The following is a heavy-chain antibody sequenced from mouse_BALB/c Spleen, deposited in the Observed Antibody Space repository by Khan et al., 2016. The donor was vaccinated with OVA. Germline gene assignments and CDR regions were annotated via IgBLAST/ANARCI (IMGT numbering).Heavy chain of an antibody. Sequence: QVQLKESGPELVKPGASVKMSCKASGYTFTDYVMNWVKQRNGQGLEWIGQIYPGSDSTYYNEKFKGKATLTEDRYSSTAYMQRSNRTSEDSAVYFCAIAGWDVFAYWGQGTRVTVSA. D-gene: IGHD4-1*01. V-gene: IGHV1-77*01. J-gene: IGHJ3*01. CDR3: AIAGWDVFAY. CDR1: GYTFTDYV. CDR2: IYPGSDST.